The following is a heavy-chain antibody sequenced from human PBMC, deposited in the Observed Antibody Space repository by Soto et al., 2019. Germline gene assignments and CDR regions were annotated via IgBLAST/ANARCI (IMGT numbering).Heavy chain of an antibody. CDR3: ARAYSGSYYSTH. Sequence: PGGSLRLSCAASGFPFSSYSMNWVRQAPGKGLEWVSSISSTRSYIYYADSVKGRFTISRDNAKNSLYLQMNSLRAEDTAVYYCARAYSGSYYSTHWGQGTLVTVSS. J-gene: IGHJ4*02. CDR2: ISSTRSYI. CDR1: GFPFSSYS. D-gene: IGHD1-26*01. V-gene: IGHV3-21*01.